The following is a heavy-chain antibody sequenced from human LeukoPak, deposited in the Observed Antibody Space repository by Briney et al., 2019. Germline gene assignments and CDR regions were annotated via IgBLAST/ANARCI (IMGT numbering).Heavy chain of an antibody. V-gene: IGHV3-23*01. CDR1: GITLSNHG. Sequence: GGSLRLSCAVSGITLSNHGMSWVRQAPGKGLEWVAGISGSGGSTKYADSVKGRFTISRDNPKNTLYLQMNSLRAEDTAVYFCAKRGVVIRVILVGFHKEAYYFESWGQGALVTVSS. CDR3: AKRGVVIRVILVGFHKEAYYFES. D-gene: IGHD3/OR15-3a*01. J-gene: IGHJ4*02. CDR2: ISGSGGST.